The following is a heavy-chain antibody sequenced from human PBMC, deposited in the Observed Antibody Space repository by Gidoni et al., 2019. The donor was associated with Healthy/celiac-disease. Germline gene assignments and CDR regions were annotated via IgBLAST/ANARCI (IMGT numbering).Heavy chain of an antibody. CDR3: ARHIAAAGKGPWYFDL. CDR1: GGSISSSSYY. D-gene: IGHD6-13*01. CDR2: IYYSGST. V-gene: IGHV4-39*01. Sequence: QLQLQESGPGLVKPSETLSLTCTVSGGSISSSSYYWGWIRQPPGKGLEWIGSIYYSGSTYYNPSLKSRVTISVDTSKNQFSLKLSSVTAADTAVYYCARHIAAAGKGPWYFDLWGRGTLVTVSS. J-gene: IGHJ2*01.